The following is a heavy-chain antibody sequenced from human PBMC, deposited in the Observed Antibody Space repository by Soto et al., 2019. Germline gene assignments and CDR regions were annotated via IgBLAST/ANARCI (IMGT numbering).Heavy chain of an antibody. CDR1: GFTVSSKY. V-gene: IGHV3-66*01. Sequence: GGSLRLCCAASGFTVSSKYMSWVRQAPGKGLEWVSLIQSGGPTYYADSVKGRFTISRDTSENTLHLQMDSLRAEDTAVYYCARDDVLCDGGRCYGVPLDVLGKGTTVTVSS. CDR2: IQSGGPT. J-gene: IGHJ6*04. CDR3: ARDDVLCDGGRCYGVPLDV. D-gene: IGHD2-15*01.